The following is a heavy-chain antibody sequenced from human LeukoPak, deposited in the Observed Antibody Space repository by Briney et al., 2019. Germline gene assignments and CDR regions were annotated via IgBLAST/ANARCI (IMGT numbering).Heavy chain of an antibody. Sequence: SVKVSCKASGGTFSSYSISWVRQAPGRGLEWMGGIIPIFDTADYAQKFQGRVTITADESTSTAYMELSSLRSEDTAVFYCARISLGAIWGYYYGMDVWGQGTTVTVSS. CDR2: IIPIFDTA. CDR3: ARISLGAIWGYYYGMDV. CDR1: GGTFSSYS. J-gene: IGHJ6*02. V-gene: IGHV1-69*13. D-gene: IGHD1-26*01.